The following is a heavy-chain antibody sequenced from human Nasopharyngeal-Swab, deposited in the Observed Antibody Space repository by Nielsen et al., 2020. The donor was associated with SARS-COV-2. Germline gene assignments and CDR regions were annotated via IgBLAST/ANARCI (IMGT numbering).Heavy chain of an antibody. Sequence: GGSLRLTCAASGFTFSSNDMHWVRLPRGKGLEWVSAIGAAGGTYYPDSVKGRFTISREKAKNSLYLKMNSMRAEDTAIYYCVKGMPQSGGMDVWGKGTTVSVSS. CDR3: VKGMPQSGGMDV. J-gene: IGHJ6*03. V-gene: IGHV3-13*01. CDR2: IGAAGGT. CDR1: GFTFSSND. D-gene: IGHD2-2*01.